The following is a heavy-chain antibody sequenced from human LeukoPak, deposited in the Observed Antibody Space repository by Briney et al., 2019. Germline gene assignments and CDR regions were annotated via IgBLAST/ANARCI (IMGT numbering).Heavy chain of an antibody. CDR1: GGSISSGGYY. CDR2: IYHSGST. J-gene: IGHJ1*01. D-gene: IGHD6-13*01. CDR3: ARDASSSWQTEYFQH. V-gene: IGHV4-30-2*01. Sequence: SETLSLTCTVSGGSISSGGYYWSWIRQPPGKGLEWIGYIYHSGSTYYNPSLKSRVTISVDTSKNQFSLKLSSVTAADTAVYYCARDASSSWQTEYFQHWGQGTLVTVSS.